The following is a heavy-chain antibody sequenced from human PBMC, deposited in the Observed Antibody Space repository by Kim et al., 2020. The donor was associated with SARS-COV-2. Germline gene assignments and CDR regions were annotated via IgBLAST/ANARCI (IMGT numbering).Heavy chain of an antibody. J-gene: IGHJ4*02. CDR2: ISYDGRNK. V-gene: IGHV3-30*18. Sequence: GGSLRLSCAASGFTFSSFGMHWVRQAPGKGLEWVGVISYDGRNKYYGDSVKGRFTISRDNSHNTLYLQMNSLRAEDTAVYYCAKDREDDYYDTKGFENWGQGTLVTVSS. D-gene: IGHD3-22*01. CDR1: GFTFSSFG. CDR3: AKDREDDYYDTKGFEN.